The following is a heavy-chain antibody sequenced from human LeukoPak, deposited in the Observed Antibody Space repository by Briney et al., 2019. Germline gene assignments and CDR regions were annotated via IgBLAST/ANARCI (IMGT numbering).Heavy chain of an antibody. V-gene: IGHV3-15*01. Sequence: GRSLRLSCAPSGVTFSSYGMHWVRQAPGKGLERVGRIKSKTDGGTTDYAAPVKGRFTISRDDSKNTLYLQMNSLKTEDTAVYYCTTGGTVTFDYWGQGTLVTVSS. J-gene: IGHJ4*02. CDR1: GVTFSSYG. CDR2: IKSKTDGGTT. CDR3: TTGGTVTFDY. D-gene: IGHD4-17*01.